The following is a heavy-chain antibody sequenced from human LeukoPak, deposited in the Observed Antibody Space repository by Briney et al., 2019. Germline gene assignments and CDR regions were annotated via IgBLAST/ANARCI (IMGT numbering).Heavy chain of an antibody. V-gene: IGHV1-8*01. CDR1: GYTFTSYD. Sequence: ASVKVSCKASGYTFTSYDINWVRQATGQGLEWMGWMNPNSGNTGYAQKFQGRVTMTRNTSISTAYMELSSLRSEDTAVYYCARGRYQLLGGYYYYGMDVWGQGTTVTVSS. CDR3: ARGRYQLLGGYYYYGMDV. CDR2: MNPNSGNT. D-gene: IGHD2-2*01. J-gene: IGHJ6*02.